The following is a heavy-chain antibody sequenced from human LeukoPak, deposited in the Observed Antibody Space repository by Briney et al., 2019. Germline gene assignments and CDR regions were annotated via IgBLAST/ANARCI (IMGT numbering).Heavy chain of an antibody. CDR1: GFIFRNYW. V-gene: IGHV3-7*01. CDR3: LSGSGH. CDR2: INEDGSER. J-gene: IGHJ4*02. D-gene: IGHD3-10*01. Sequence: GGSLRPSCAAAGFIFRNYWMGWFRQAPGKGLEWVANINEDGSERYYVDSVKGRFIISRDNAKNSLYLQMNILRAEDTAVFYCLSGSGHCGQGTLVTVSS.